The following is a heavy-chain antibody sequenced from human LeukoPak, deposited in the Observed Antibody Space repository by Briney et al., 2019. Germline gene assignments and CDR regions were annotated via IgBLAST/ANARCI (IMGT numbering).Heavy chain of an antibody. Sequence: SETLSLTCGVSGGSVSSTNWWTWIRQPPGKGLEWIGEVHLDGRTNFNPSLKSRLTMSVDLSENHVSLKLTSVTAADTAVYYCAREGGFYRPLDYSGQGTLVTVPS. J-gene: IGHJ4*02. CDR3: AREGGFYRPLDY. CDR2: VHLDGRT. CDR1: GGSVSSTNW. D-gene: IGHD6-25*01. V-gene: IGHV4-4*02.